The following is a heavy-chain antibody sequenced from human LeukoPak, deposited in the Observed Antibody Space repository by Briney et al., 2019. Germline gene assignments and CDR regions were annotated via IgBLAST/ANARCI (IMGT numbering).Heavy chain of an antibody. D-gene: IGHD3-9*01. V-gene: IGHV1-8*03. Sequence: GASVKVSCKASGYTFTSYDINWVRQATGQGLEWMGWMNPNSGNTGYAQKFQGRVTITRNTSISTAYMELSSLRSEDTAVYYCARFPLRYDILTGYYRSYFDYWGQGTLVTVSS. CDR3: ARFPLRYDILTGYYRSYFDY. J-gene: IGHJ4*02. CDR1: GYTFTSYD. CDR2: MNPNSGNT.